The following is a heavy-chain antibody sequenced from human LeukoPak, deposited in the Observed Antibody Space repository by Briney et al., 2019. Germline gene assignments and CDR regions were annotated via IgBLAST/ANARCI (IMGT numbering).Heavy chain of an antibody. CDR3: ARGVVAVASGLVSVPDSSGPQPPGMDV. Sequence: SETLSLTCAVYGGSFSGYYWSWIRQPPGKGLEWIGEINHSGSTNYNPSLKSRVTISVDTSKNQFSLKLSSVTAADTAVYYCARGVVAVASGLVSVPDSSGPQPPGMDVWGQGTTVTVSS. CDR2: INHSGST. CDR1: GGSFSGYY. V-gene: IGHV4-34*01. D-gene: IGHD3-22*01. J-gene: IGHJ6*02.